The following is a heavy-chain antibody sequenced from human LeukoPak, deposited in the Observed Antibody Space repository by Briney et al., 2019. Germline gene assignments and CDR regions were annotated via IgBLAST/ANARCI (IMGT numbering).Heavy chain of an antibody. CDR2: IYHSGST. J-gene: IGHJ4*02. CDR3: ARAGGGGYDIDY. V-gene: IGHV4-30-2*01. Sequence: SQTLSLTCAVSGDSISSGGYSWSWIRQPPGKGLEWIGYIYHSGSTNYNPSLKSRVTISVDRSKNQFSLKLSSVTAADTAVYYCARAGGGGYDIDYWGQGPLVTVSS. D-gene: IGHD5-12*01. CDR1: GDSISSGGYS.